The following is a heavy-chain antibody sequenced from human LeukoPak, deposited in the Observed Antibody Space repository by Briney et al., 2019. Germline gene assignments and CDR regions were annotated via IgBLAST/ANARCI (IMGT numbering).Heavy chain of an antibody. V-gene: IGHV1-8*01. D-gene: IGHD5-24*01. CDR3: ARGSLTVSRGWLQFRHYYMDV. Sequence: ASVKVSCKASGYTFTSYDINWVRQATGQGLEWMGWMNPNSGSTGYAQKFQGRVTMTRNTSISTAYMELSSLRSEDTAVYYCARGSLTVSRGWLQFRHYYMDVWGKGTTVTVSS. CDR2: MNPNSGST. J-gene: IGHJ6*03. CDR1: GYTFTSYD.